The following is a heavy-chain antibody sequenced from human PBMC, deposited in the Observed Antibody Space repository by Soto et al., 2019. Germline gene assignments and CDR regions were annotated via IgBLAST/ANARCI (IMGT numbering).Heavy chain of an antibody. D-gene: IGHD6-13*01. CDR1: GFTFSSYA. CDR2: ISGSGDST. V-gene: IGHV3-23*01. Sequence: EVQLLESGEGLVQPGGSLRLSRAASGFTFSSYAMSWVRQAPGKGLEWVSVISGSGDSTYYADSVRGRFTISRDNSKNTLYLQMNSLRAEDTAVYYCAKDRDGAAAGPTKFYGMDVWGQGTTVTVSS. J-gene: IGHJ6*02. CDR3: AKDRDGAAAGPTKFYGMDV.